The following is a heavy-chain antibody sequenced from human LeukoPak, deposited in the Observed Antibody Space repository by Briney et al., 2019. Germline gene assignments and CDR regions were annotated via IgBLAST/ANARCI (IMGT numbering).Heavy chain of an antibody. Sequence: PSETLSLTCTVSGGSISSSSYYWGWLRQPPGKGLEWIGSIYYSGSTYYNPSLKSRVTISVDTAKNQFSLKLSSVTAADTAVYYCARGAIQLNYYYGMDVSGQGTTVTASS. D-gene: IGHD5-18*01. CDR3: ARGAIQLNYYYGMDV. CDR1: GGSISSSSYY. J-gene: IGHJ6*02. CDR2: IYYSGST. V-gene: IGHV4-39*01.